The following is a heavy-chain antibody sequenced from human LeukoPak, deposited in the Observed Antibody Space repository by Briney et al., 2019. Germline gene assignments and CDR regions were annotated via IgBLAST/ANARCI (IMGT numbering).Heavy chain of an antibody. CDR2: IYNSGST. CDR1: GGSTGNYY. Sequence: SETLSLTCTVSGGSTGNYYWSWIRQPPGKGLEWIGFIYNSGSTNYNPSLKSRVTISVDTSKNQFSLKLSSVTAADTAVYYCARESGRITGTTTFDYWGQGALVTVSS. CDR3: ARESGRITGTTTFDY. J-gene: IGHJ4*02. V-gene: IGHV4-59*01. D-gene: IGHD1-7*01.